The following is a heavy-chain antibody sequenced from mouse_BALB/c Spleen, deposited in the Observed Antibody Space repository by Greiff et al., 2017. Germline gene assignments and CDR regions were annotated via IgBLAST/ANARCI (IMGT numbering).Heavy chain of an antibody. D-gene: IGHD1-1*01. J-gene: IGHJ1*01. CDR3: VRDYYGSSYGYFDV. CDR1: GFSLTSYD. CDR2: IWTGGGT. Sequence: VQLQQSGPGLVAPSQSLSITCTVSGFSLTSYDISWIRQPPGKGLEWLGVIWTGGGTNYNSAFMSRLSISKDNSKSQVFLKMNSLQTDDTAIYYCVRDYYGSSYGYFDVWGAGTTVTVSS. V-gene: IGHV2-9-2*01.